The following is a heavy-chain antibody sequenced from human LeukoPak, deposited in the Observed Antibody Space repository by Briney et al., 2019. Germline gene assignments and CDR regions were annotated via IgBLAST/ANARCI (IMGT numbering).Heavy chain of an antibody. CDR3: AKDGIVGATRDYFDY. D-gene: IGHD1-26*01. CDR1: GFTFSSYA. Sequence: GGSLRLSCAASGFTFSSYAMSWVRQAPGKGLEWVSAISGSGGSTYYADSVKGRFTISRDNSKNTLYLQMTSLRAEDTAVYYCAKDGIVGATRDYFDYWGQGTLVTVSS. J-gene: IGHJ4*02. V-gene: IGHV3-23*01. CDR2: ISGSGGST.